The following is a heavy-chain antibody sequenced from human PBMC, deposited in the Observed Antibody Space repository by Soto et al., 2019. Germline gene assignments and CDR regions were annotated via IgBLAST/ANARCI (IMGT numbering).Heavy chain of an antibody. CDR1: GFIFTNYA. CDR2: IGGRGNSA. J-gene: IGHJ3*01. CDR3: VRGGRGSFDF. D-gene: IGHD5-12*01. Sequence: LRLSCAASGFIFTNYAMNWVRQAPGKGLEWVSVIGGRGNSAYYADSVQGRFTISRDNSKNTLSLQMSSLTADDTAIYYCVRGGRGSFDFWGRGTMVTVSS. V-gene: IGHV3-23*01.